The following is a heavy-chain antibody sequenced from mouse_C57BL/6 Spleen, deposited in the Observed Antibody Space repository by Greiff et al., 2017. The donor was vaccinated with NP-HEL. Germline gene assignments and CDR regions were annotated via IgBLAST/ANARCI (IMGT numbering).Heavy chain of an antibody. CDR1: GYSITSGYY. CDR2: ISYDGSN. CDR3: ARVRWLLRDYYAMDY. V-gene: IGHV3-6*01. Sequence: VQLKESGPGLVKPSQSLSLTCSVTGYSITSGYYWNWIRQFPGNKLEWMGYISYDGSNNYNPSLKNRISITRDTSKNQFFLKLNSVTTEDTATYYCARVRWLLRDYYAMDYWGQGTSVTVSS. J-gene: IGHJ4*01. D-gene: IGHD2-3*01.